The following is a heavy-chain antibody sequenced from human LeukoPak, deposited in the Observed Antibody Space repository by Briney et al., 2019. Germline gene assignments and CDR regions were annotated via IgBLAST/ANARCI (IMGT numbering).Heavy chain of an antibody. V-gene: IGHV3-48*04. CDR2: SSSSGSTI. J-gene: IGHJ4*02. D-gene: IGHD5-12*01. Sequence: WRSLRLSCAASGYTFSSDGMCWVRQEPGKRLECVSYSSSSGSTIYYADSVKGRFTISRDSAKNSLYLQMNSLRAEDTAVYYCVGSGYEYWGQGTLVTVSS. CDR1: GYTFSSDG. CDR3: VGSGYEY.